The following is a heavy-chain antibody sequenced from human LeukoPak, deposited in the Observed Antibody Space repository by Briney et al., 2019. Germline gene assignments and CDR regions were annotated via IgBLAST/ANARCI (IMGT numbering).Heavy chain of an antibody. D-gene: IGHD6-13*01. Sequence: SETLSLTCAVYGGSFSGYYWSWIRQPPGKGLEWIGEINHSGSTNYNPSLKSRVTISVDTSKNQFSLKLSSVTAADTAVYYCASTGSSSSRNRYWGQGTLVTVSS. V-gene: IGHV4-34*01. J-gene: IGHJ4*02. CDR2: INHSGST. CDR1: GGSFSGYY. CDR3: ASTGSSSSRNRY.